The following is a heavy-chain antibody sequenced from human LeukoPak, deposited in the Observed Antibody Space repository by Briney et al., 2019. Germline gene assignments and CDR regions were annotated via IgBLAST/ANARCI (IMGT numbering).Heavy chain of an antibody. CDR1: GGSISSYY. D-gene: IGHD2-15*01. V-gene: IGHV4-59*01. CDR3: ATSDRYSHFDY. CDR2: IHYSGST. Sequence: SETLSLTCTVSGGSISSYYCSWIRQPPGKSLEWIGYIHYSGSTNYNPSLKSRVTISVDTSKNQFSLKLKSVTAADTAVYYCATSDRYSHFDYWGQGTLVTVSS. J-gene: IGHJ4*02.